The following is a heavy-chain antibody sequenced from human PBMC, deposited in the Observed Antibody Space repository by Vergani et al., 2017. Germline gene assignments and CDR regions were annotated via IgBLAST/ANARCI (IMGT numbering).Heavy chain of an antibody. V-gene: IGHV3-48*01. CDR1: GFDFSSYI. CDR3: AREYSSTSGRAFDF. Sequence: QLVESGGGWVQPGGSLRLSCVVSGFDFSSYIMNWVRQAPGKGLEWVSFVSTRTKSQSYAESVKGRFTISRDSAKNSLYLQMDSLRAEDTAVYYCAREYSSTSGRAFDFWGQGTKVTVSS. J-gene: IGHJ3*01. D-gene: IGHD2-2*01. CDR2: VSTRTKSQ.